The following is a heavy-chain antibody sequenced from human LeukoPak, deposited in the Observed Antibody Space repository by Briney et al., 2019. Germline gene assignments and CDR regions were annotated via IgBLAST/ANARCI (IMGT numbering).Heavy chain of an antibody. Sequence: ASVKVSCKASGYTFTSYYMHWVRQAPGQGLEWMGIINPSGGSTSYAQKFQGRVTMTRDTSTSTVYMELSSLRSEATAVYYCARYGASLGFQHWGQGTLVTVSS. CDR3: ARYGASLGFQH. CDR1: GYTFTSYY. V-gene: IGHV1-46*01. CDR2: INPSGGST. J-gene: IGHJ1*01. D-gene: IGHD4-17*01.